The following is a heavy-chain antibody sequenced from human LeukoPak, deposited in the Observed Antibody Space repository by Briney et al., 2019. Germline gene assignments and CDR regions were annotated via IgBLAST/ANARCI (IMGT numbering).Heavy chain of an antibody. Sequence: PSQTLSLTCTVSGGSISSGDYYWSWIRQPPGKGLEWIGYIYYSGSTYHNPSLKSRVTISVDTSENQFSLKLSSVTAADTAVYYCARGHKGYYYDSSGYYYWGQGTLVTVSS. CDR3: ARGHKGYYYDSSGYYY. D-gene: IGHD3-22*01. CDR2: IYYSGST. CDR1: GGSISSGDYY. J-gene: IGHJ4*02. V-gene: IGHV4-30-4*08.